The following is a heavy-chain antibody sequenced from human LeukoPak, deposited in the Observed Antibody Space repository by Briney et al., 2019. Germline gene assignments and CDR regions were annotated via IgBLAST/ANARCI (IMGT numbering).Heavy chain of an antibody. D-gene: IGHD6-19*01. J-gene: IGHJ4*02. Sequence: SETLSLTCTVSGGSISSYYWSWIRQPPGKGLEWIGYIYYSGSTDYNPSLKSRVTISVDTSKNQFSLKLSSVTAADTAIYYCARGGSGWYDRHAFDYWGQGTLFTVSS. CDR2: IYYSGST. CDR3: ARGGSGWYDRHAFDY. V-gene: IGHV4-59*12. CDR1: GGSISSYY.